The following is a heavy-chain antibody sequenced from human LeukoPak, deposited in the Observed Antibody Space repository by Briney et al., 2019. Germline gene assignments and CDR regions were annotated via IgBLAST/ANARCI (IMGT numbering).Heavy chain of an antibody. V-gene: IGHV4-31*03. Sequence: SETLSLTCTVSGGSISSGGYSWSWIRQHPGKGLEWIGYIYYSGSTYYNPSLKSRVTISVDTSKNQFSLKLSSVTAADTAVYYCARVWGEYSYGGYYYGMDVWGQGTTVTVSS. CDR3: ARVWGEYSYGGYYYGMDV. J-gene: IGHJ6*02. D-gene: IGHD5-18*01. CDR2: IYYSGST. CDR1: GGSISSGGYS.